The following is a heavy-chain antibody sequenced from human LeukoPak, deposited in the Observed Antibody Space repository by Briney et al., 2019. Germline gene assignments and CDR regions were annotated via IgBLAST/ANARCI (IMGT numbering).Heavy chain of an antibody. CDR2: IYSGGYT. V-gene: IGHV3-66*01. D-gene: IGHD6-19*01. J-gene: IGHJ4*02. CDR1: GFTVSSNY. CDR3: AKGPRASGWTYFDY. Sequence: GGSLRLSCAASGFTVSSNYMSWVRQAPGKGLEWVSVIYSGGYTSYADSVTGRFTISRDNSKNTLYLQMNSLRVEDPAGYYCAKGPRASGWTYFDYSGQGTLVTVSS.